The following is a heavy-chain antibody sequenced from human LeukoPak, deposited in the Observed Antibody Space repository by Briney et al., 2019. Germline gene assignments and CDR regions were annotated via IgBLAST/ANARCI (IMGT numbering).Heavy chain of an antibody. Sequence: SETLSLTCTVSGGSISSYYSSWIRQPPGKGLEWIGYIYYSGSTNYNPSLKSRVTISVDTSKNQFSLKLSSVTAADTAVYYCAQSRGHSYGNDHWGQGTLVTVSS. CDR1: GGSISSYY. V-gene: IGHV4-59*01. CDR3: AQSRGHSYGNDH. D-gene: IGHD5-18*01. J-gene: IGHJ4*02. CDR2: IYYSGST.